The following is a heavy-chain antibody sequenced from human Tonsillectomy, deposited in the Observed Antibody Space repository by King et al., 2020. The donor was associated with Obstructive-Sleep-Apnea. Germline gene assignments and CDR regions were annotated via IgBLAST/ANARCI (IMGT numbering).Heavy chain of an antibody. Sequence: VQLVESGGGVVQPGRSLRLSCAASGFTFSSYGMHWVRQAPGKGLEWVAVIGYDGSNKYYGDSVKGRFTISRDNSKNTLYLQMNSLRAEDTAVYYCARGDGYNHDAFDIWGQGTMVTVSS. CDR1: GFTFSSYG. J-gene: IGHJ3*02. CDR2: IGYDGSNK. CDR3: ARGDGYNHDAFDI. D-gene: IGHD5-24*01. V-gene: IGHV3-33*01.